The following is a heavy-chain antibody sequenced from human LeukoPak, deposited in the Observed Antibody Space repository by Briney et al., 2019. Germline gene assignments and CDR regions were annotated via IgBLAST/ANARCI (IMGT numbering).Heavy chain of an antibody. V-gene: IGHV4-34*01. CDR1: GGSFSGYY. CDR2: INHSGST. CDR3: ASYEQLGYFDY. Sequence: SETLSLTCAVYGGSFSGYYWSWIRQPPGKGLEWIGEINHSGSTNYDPSLKSRVTISVDTSKNQFSLKLSSVTAADTAVCYCASYEQLGYFDYWGQGTLVTVSS. J-gene: IGHJ4*02. D-gene: IGHD6-13*01.